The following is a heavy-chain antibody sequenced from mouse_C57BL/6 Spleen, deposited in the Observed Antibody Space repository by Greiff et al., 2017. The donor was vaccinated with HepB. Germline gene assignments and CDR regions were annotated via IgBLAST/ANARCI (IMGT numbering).Heavy chain of an antibody. D-gene: IGHD1-1*01. CDR2: INPGSGGT. CDR3: ARGRDYYGSSRFAY. J-gene: IGHJ3*01. Sequence: VQGVESGAELVRPGTSVKVSCKASGYAFTNYLIEWVKQRPGQGLEWIGVINPGSGGTNYNEKFKGKATLTADKSSSTAHMQLSSLTSEDSAVYFCARGRDYYGSSRFAYWGQGTLVTVSA. CDR1: GYAFTNYL. V-gene: IGHV1-54*01.